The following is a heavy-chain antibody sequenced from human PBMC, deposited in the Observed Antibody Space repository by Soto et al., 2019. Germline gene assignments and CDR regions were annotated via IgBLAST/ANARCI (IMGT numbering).Heavy chain of an antibody. CDR1: GYTFTSYG. D-gene: IGHD1-1*01. CDR2: ISAHNGNT. J-gene: IGHJ4*02. Sequence: QVHLVQSGAEVKKPGASVKVSCKASGYTFTSYGSTWVRQAPGQGLEWMGWISAHNGNTDYAQKLQGRVIVTRDTSTRTAYRELRSLRSDDTPVYYCARGRYGDYWGQGALVTVSS. V-gene: IGHV1-18*01. CDR3: ARGRYGDY.